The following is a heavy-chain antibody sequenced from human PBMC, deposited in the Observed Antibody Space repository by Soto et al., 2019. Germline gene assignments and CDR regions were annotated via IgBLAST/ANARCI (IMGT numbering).Heavy chain of an antibody. Sequence: EVQLVESGGGLVQPGGSLRLSCEVSGFTFSIHAMNWVRQAPGKGLEWVAYIHGTRSIIYYADSVKGRFTISRDNAKNSLFLEMDSLRDEDTAVYYCAPDARNADYDYWGQGTLVTVSS. V-gene: IGHV3-48*02. CDR3: APDARNADYDY. D-gene: IGHD3-16*01. CDR1: GFTFSIHA. J-gene: IGHJ4*02. CDR2: IHGTRSII.